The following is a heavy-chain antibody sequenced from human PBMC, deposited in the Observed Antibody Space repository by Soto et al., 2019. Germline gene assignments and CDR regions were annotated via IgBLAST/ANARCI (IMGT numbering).Heavy chain of an antibody. D-gene: IGHD1-7*01. J-gene: IGHJ3*02. CDR3: ARDGWNYIGTREHAFDI. CDR1: GGTFSSYT. Sequence: ASVKVSCKASGGTFSSYTISWVRQAPGQGLEWMGRIIPILGIANYAQKFQGRVTITADKSTSTAYMELSSLRSEDTAVYYCARDGWNYIGTREHAFDIWGQGTMVTVSS. CDR2: IIPILGIA. V-gene: IGHV1-69*04.